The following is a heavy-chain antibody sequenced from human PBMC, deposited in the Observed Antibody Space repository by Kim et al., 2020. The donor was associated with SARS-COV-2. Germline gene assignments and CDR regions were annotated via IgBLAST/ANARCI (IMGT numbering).Heavy chain of an antibody. D-gene: IGHD3-9*01. CDR2: IIPILGIA. J-gene: IGHJ6*02. Sequence: SVKVSCKASGGTFSSYAISWVRQAPGQGLEWMGRIIPILGIANYAQKFQGRVTITSDKSTSTAYMELSSLRSEDTAVYYCARDYDILTVQPNGGMDVWGQGTTVTVSS. V-gene: IGHV1-69*04. CDR3: ARDYDILTVQPNGGMDV. CDR1: GGTFSSYA.